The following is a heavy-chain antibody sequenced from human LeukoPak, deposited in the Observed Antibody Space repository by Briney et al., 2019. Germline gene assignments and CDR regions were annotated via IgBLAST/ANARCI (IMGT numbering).Heavy chain of an antibody. Sequence: GGSLRLSCAASGFTFSSYSMNWVRQAPGKGLEWVSYISSSSSTIYYADSVKGRFSISRDNAKNSLYLQMNSLRAEDAAVYYCARGSHYYGSSGYYDDYWGQGTLVTVSS. D-gene: IGHD3-22*01. CDR2: ISSSSSTI. V-gene: IGHV3-48*04. J-gene: IGHJ4*02. CDR1: GFTFSSYS. CDR3: ARGSHYYGSSGYYDDY.